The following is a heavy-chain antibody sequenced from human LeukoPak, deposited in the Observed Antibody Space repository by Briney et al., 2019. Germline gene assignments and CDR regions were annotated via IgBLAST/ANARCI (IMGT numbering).Heavy chain of an antibody. V-gene: IGHV4-39*01. CDR1: GVSISSSSYN. J-gene: IGHJ2*01. Sequence: SETLSLTCTVSGVSISSSSYNWGWSRQPPGKGLEWIGSIYYSGITYYHPSLKSRVTISVDTSKNQYSLNLSSVTAADTAVYYCASHCSSTSCYPAYYWYFDLWGRGTLVTVSS. CDR2: IYYSGIT. CDR3: ASHCSSTSCYPAYYWYFDL. D-gene: IGHD2-2*01.